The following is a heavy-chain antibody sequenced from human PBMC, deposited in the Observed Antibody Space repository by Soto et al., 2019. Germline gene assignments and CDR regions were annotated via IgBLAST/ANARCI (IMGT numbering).Heavy chain of an antibody. J-gene: IGHJ6*02. CDR2: ISAYNGNT. D-gene: IGHD6-13*01. CDR1: GYTFTSYG. Sequence: QVQLVQSGAEVKKPGASVKVSCKASGYTFTSYGISWLRQAPGQVLEWMGWISAYNGNTNYAQKLQGRVTMTTDPSTSTSYMELRSLRSDDTDVYYCARDLAAAGAMYYGMDVWGQVTTVTVSS. V-gene: IGHV1-18*01. CDR3: ARDLAAAGAMYYGMDV.